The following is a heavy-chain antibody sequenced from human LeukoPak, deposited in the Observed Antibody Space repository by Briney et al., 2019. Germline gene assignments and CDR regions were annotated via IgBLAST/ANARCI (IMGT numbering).Heavy chain of an antibody. CDR2: IYYSGST. V-gene: IGHV4-39*07. Sequence: PSETLSLTCTVSGGSISSSSYYWGWIRQPPGKGLEWIGSIYYSGSTYYNPSLKSRVTISVDTSKNQFSLKLSSVTAADTAVYYCARVDRDYYYYYGMDVWGQGTTVTVSS. CDR3: ARVDRDYYYYYGMDV. CDR1: GGSISSSSYY. J-gene: IGHJ6*02.